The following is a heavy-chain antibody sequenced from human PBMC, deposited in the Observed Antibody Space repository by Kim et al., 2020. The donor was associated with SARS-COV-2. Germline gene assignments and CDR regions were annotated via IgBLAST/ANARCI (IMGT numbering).Heavy chain of an antibody. V-gene: IGHV3-33*08. CDR3: ARDQDPSSGYYYLIDY. Sequence: GGSLRLSCAASGFTFSSYGMHWVRQAPGKGLEWVAVIWYDGSNKYYADSVKGRFTISRDNSKNTLYLQMNSLRAEDTAVYYCARDQDPSSGYYYLIDYWGQGTLVTVSS. CDR1: GFTFSSYG. CDR2: IWYDGSNK. J-gene: IGHJ4*02. D-gene: IGHD3-22*01.